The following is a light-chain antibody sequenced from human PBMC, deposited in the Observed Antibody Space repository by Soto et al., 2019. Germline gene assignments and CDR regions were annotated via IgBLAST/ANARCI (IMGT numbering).Light chain of an antibody. V-gene: IGLV2-14*03. J-gene: IGLJ1*01. CDR3: SSYTSSSTEV. Sequence: QSVLIQPPSVSGSPGQSVTISCTGTSSDVGGYDYVSWYQHHPGKAPKPLSYNVNTRPSGVSDRFSGSKSGDTASLTLSGLQAEDEADYYCSSYTSSSTEVFGTGTKVTVL. CDR2: NVN. CDR1: SSDVGGYDY.